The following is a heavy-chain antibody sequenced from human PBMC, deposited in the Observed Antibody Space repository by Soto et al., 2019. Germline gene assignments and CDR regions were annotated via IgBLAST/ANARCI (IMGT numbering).Heavy chain of an antibody. J-gene: IGHJ6*02. CDR3: ARAGCDGGSCYTRVGLRSGMDV. CDR1: GFTFSSYA. Sequence: QVQLVESGGGVVQPGRSLRLSCVASGFTFSSYAMHWVRQAPGKGLEWVAVISYDGNNKYYADSVKGRFTISRDNSKXPXXXQXXSLRLEDTAVYYCARAGCDGGSCYTRVGLRSGMDVWGQGTTVTVSS. V-gene: IGHV3-30-3*01. D-gene: IGHD2-15*01. CDR2: ISYDGNNK.